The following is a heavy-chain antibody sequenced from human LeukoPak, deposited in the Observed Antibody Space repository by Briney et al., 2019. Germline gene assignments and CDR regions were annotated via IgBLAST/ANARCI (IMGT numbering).Heavy chain of an antibody. CDR2: IYYSGST. CDR1: GGSISSYY. D-gene: IGHD3-16*01. CDR3: AGGQYDAPEEKLDP. J-gene: IGHJ5*02. V-gene: IGHV4-59*01. Sequence: KPSGTLSLTCTVSGGSISSYYWSWIRQPPGKGLEWIGYIYYSGSTNYDPSLKSQVTISVDTSKNQFSLKLSSVTAADTAVYYCAGGQYDAPEEKLDPWGQGTLVTVSS.